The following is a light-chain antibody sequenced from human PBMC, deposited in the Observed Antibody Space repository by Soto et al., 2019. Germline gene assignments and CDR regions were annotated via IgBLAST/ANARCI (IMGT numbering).Light chain of an antibody. V-gene: IGKV3D-20*01. CDR3: QQYDNSAPLS. CDR2: DGS. CDR1: QSVRSSY. Sequence: EIVLMQFPATLSLSPGDRATLSCGASQSVRSSYVAWYQQKAGLAPRLLIYDGSSRASGIPDRFSGSGSGTDFTLTIGRLEPEDFALYYCQQYDNSAPLSFGGGTKV. J-gene: IGKJ4*01.